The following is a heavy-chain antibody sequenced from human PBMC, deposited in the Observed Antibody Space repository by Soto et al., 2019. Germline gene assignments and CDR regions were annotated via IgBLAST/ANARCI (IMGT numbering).Heavy chain of an antibody. CDR3: ARDATDSPDWYFDL. CDR2: IYYSGST. D-gene: IGHD3-22*01. V-gene: IGHV4-30-4*01. Sequence: QVQLQESGPGLVKPSQTLSLTCTVSGGSISSGDYYWSWIRQPPGKGLEWIGYIYYSGSTYYNPSLKSRVTIAVATSKNQFSLKLSFVTAADTAVYYCARDATDSPDWYFDLWGRGTLVTVSS. J-gene: IGHJ2*01. CDR1: GGSISSGDYY.